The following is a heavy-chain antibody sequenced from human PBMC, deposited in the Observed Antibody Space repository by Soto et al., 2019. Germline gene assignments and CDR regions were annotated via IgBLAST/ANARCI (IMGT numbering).Heavy chain of an antibody. Sequence: GGSLRVSCAASGYTLSSYAMSWVLQAPGKWLEWVSAISGSGGSTYYADSVKGRFTISGYNSKNPLYLQTNRLRAEDTAVYYCAKQGYDLWSGYPTESHRFDPWGQGTLVTVSS. CDR3: AKQGYDLWSGYPTESHRFDP. D-gene: IGHD3-3*01. V-gene: IGHV3-23*01. CDR1: GYTLSSYA. J-gene: IGHJ5*02. CDR2: ISGSGGST.